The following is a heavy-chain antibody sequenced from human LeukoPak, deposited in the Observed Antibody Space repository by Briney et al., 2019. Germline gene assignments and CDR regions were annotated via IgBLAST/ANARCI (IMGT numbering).Heavy chain of an antibody. V-gene: IGHV4-59*12. CDR2: IYYSGST. J-gene: IGHJ4*02. Sequence: SETLSLTCTVSGGSISSYYWSWIRQPPGKGLEWIGYIYYSGSTNYNPSLKSRVTISVDTSKNQFSLKLSSVTAADTAVYYCARGYPYCSSTSCYWDYWGQGTLVTVSS. CDR3: ARGYPYCSSTSCYWDY. D-gene: IGHD2-2*01. CDR1: GGSISSYY.